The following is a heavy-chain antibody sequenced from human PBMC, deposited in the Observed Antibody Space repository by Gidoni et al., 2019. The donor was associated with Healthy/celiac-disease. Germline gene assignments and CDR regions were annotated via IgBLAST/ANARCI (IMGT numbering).Heavy chain of an antibody. J-gene: IGHJ6*02. V-gene: IGHV1-8*01. CDR1: GYTFTSYV. Sequence: VQLVPSGAEVTKPGASVTVSCKASGYTFTSYVINWVRMATGQGLEWMGWMNPNSGNIGYAQKFQGRVTMTRNTSISTAYMELSSLRSEDTAVYYCARGVRRITMVRGVKRLYYYGMDVWGQGTTVTVSS. CDR2: MNPNSGNI. CDR3: ARGVRRITMVRGVKRLYYYGMDV. D-gene: IGHD3-10*01.